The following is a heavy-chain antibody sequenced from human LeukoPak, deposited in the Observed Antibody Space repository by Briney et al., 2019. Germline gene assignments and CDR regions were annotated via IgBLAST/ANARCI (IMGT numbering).Heavy chain of an antibody. Sequence: TLRLSRAASGITFSTYWMHWVRQAPGHRLRLVIFIKSGASSTSYADCVKARFTISRDKAENTLYLQMNRLRAGDTAVYCWAMPYSGRNNSYWGEGAL. CDR1: GITFSTYW. V-gene: IGHV3-74*01. J-gene: IGHJ4*02. D-gene: IGHD1-26*01. CDR3: AMPYSGRNNSY. CDR2: IKSGASST.